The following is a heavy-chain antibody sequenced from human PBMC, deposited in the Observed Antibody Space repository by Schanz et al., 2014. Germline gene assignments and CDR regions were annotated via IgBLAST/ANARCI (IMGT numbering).Heavy chain of an antibody. V-gene: IGHV4-34*01. J-gene: IGHJ4*02. CDR2: IGPSGNT. CDR3: ARGRQQLGSFDY. D-gene: IGHD6-13*01. Sequence: QVQLQQWGAGLLKPSETLSLTCAVYGGSLSGYFWSWIRQPPGKGLEWIGDIGPSGNTKDNPSLTSRVPMSVETSKTQSPLTLSSVTAADTAVYYCARGRQQLGSFDYWGPGPLVSVSS. CDR1: GGSLSGYF.